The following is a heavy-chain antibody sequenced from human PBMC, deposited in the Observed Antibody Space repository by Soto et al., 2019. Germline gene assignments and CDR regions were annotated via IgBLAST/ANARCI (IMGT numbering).Heavy chain of an antibody. CDR2: ISASGGST. CDR1: VFAFTNYA. V-gene: IGHV3-23*01. Sequence: VGSLRLSCASSVFAFTNYAMSCVRHAPGKGLEWVSAISASGGSTYYADSVKGRFTISRDNYKNTLYLQMNSRRAEDTAVYYCAKDYDILTGFQYYFDCWGQGTLVTVSS. J-gene: IGHJ4*02. D-gene: IGHD3-9*01. CDR3: AKDYDILTGFQYYFDC.